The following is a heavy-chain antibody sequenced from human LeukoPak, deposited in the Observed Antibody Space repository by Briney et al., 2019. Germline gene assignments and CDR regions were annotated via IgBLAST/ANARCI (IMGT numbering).Heavy chain of an antibody. J-gene: IGHJ4*02. CDR2: INHSGST. V-gene: IGHV4-34*01. CDR3: ARHPRYEKVVATTKGFDY. CDR1: GGSFSGYY. D-gene: IGHD3-22*01. Sequence: PSETLSLTCAVYGGSFSGYYWSWIRQPPGKGLEGIGEINHSGSTNYNPSLKSRVTISVDTSKNQFSLKLSSVTAADTAVYYCARHPRYEKVVATTKGFDYWGQGTLVTVSS.